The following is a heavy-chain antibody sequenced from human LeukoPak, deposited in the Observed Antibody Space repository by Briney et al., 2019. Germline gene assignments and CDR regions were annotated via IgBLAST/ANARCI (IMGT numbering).Heavy chain of an antibody. Sequence: SQTLSLTCTVSGGSFSSGYYYWGWIRQPPGMGLEYIGYIYYGGTYYNPSLKSRITISVDTSKNQFSLKLSSVTAADTAVYYCARGLAQVDYWGQGTLVTVSS. V-gene: IGHV4-30-4*01. CDR2: IYYGGT. J-gene: IGHJ4*02. CDR1: GGSFSSGYYY. D-gene: IGHD5-12*01. CDR3: ARGLAQVDY.